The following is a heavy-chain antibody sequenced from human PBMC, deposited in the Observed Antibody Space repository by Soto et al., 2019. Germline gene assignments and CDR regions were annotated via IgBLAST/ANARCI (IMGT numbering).Heavy chain of an antibody. Sequence: GGSLKISCKGSGYNFINYWIGWVRQVPGKGLEWMGNIYPGDFDIKYSPSFRGQVTISVDKSTTTAYLQWSSLKASDTGIYFCARASGGEYYDSSQYYSSYWGQGTLVTVSS. V-gene: IGHV5-51*01. J-gene: IGHJ4*02. D-gene: IGHD3-22*01. CDR1: GYNFINYW. CDR2: IYPGDFDI. CDR3: ARASGGEYYDSSQYYSSY.